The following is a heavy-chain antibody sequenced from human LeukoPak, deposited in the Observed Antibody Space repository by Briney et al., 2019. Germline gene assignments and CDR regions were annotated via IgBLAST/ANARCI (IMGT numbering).Heavy chain of an antibody. V-gene: IGHV3-30-3*01. CDR3: ARISVTMVRGGYFDY. CDR1: GFTFSSYA. D-gene: IGHD3-10*01. Sequence: GGSLRLSCAASGFTFSSYAMHWVRQAPGKGLEWVAVISYDGSNKYYADSVKGRFTISRDNSKNTLYLQMNSLRAEDTAVYYCARISVTMVRGGYFDYWGQGTLVTVSS. J-gene: IGHJ4*02. CDR2: ISYDGSNK.